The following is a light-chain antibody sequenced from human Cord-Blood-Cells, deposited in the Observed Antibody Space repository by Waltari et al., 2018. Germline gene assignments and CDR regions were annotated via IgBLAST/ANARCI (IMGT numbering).Light chain of an antibody. CDR1: SSNIGAGYD. V-gene: IGLV1-40*01. J-gene: IGLJ1*01. CDR3: QSYDSSLSGLYV. Sequence: SVLTQPPSVSGAPGQRVTISCPGSSSNIGAGYDVHWYQQLPGPAPKLLIYGNSNRPSGVPDRFSGSKSGTSASLAITGLQAEDEADYYCQSYDSSLSGLYVFGTGTKVTVL. CDR2: GNS.